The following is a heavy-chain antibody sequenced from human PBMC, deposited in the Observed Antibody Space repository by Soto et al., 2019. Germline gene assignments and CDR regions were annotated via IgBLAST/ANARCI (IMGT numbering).Heavy chain of an antibody. CDR3: AREGITIFGVVRGSEAYYYYYGMDV. V-gene: IGHV1-46*01. J-gene: IGHJ6*02. D-gene: IGHD3-3*01. CDR2: INPSGGST. CDR1: GYTFTSYY. Sequence: GASVKVSCKASGYTFTSYYMHWVRQAPGQGLEWMGIINPSGGSTSYAQKFQGRVTMTRDTSTSTVYMELSSLRSEDTAVYYCAREGITIFGVVRGSEAYYYYYGMDVWG.